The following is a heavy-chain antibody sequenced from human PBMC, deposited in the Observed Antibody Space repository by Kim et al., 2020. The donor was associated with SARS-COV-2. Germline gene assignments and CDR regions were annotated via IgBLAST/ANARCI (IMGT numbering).Heavy chain of an antibody. J-gene: IGHJ6*02. V-gene: IGHV3-48*03. D-gene: IGHD5-18*01. CDR1: GFTFSSYE. Sequence: GGSLRLSCAASGFTFSSYEMNWVRQAPGKGLEWVSYISSSGSTIYYADSVKGRFTISRVNAKNSLYLQMNSLRAEDTAVYYCARGSWIQLYGVGRYYGMDVWGQGTTVTVSS. CDR3: ARGSWIQLYGVGRYYGMDV. CDR2: ISSSGSTI.